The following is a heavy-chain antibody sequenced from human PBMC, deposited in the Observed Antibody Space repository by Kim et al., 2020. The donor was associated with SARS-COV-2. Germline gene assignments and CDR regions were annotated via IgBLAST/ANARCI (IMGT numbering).Heavy chain of an antibody. Sequence: KGRFTISRDNAKNSLYLQMNSLRAEDTAVYYCARGGSGYDFMVGPYYFDYWGQGTLVTVSS. J-gene: IGHJ4*02. V-gene: IGHV3-11*05. CDR3: ARGGSGYDFMVGPYYFDY. D-gene: IGHD5-12*01.